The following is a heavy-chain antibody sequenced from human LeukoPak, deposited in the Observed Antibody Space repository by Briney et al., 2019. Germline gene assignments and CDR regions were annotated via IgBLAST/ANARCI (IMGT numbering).Heavy chain of an antibody. Sequence: ASVQFSCKASGSPFTSYAMHWVRQAPGQRLEWMGWINAGNGNTKYSQKFQGRVTITRDTSASTAYMELSSLRSEDTAVYYCAGKRKPDYYGMDVWGKGTTVTVSS. D-gene: IGHD4-23*01. CDR1: GSPFTSYA. CDR2: INAGNGNT. CDR3: AGKRKPDYYGMDV. V-gene: IGHV1-3*01. J-gene: IGHJ6*04.